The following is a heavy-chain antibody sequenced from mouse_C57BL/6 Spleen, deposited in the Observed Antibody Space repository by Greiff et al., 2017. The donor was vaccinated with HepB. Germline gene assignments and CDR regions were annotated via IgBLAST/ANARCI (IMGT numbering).Heavy chain of an antibody. CDR2: IYPGSGST. CDR3: ARESHYYGSSYDYAMDY. D-gene: IGHD1-1*01. J-gene: IGHJ4*01. CDR1: GYTFTSYW. Sequence: QVQLQQPGAELVKPGASVKMSCKASGYTFTSYWITWVKQRPGPGLEWIGDIYPGSGSTNYNEKFKSKATLTVDTSSSTAYMQLSSLTSEDSAVYYCARESHYYGSSYDYAMDYWGQGTSVTVSS. V-gene: IGHV1-55*01.